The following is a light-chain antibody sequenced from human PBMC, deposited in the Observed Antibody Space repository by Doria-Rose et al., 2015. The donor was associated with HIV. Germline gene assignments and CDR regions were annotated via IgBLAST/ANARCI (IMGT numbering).Light chain of an antibody. CDR3: QSYDSGTVV. CDR2: EDN. Sequence: PGKTVTISCTASSGSIASNFVQWYQQRPGSAPTTVIYEDNQTPSGVPDRFSGSIDSSSNSASLTISGLKTEDEADYYCQSYDSGTVVFGGGTKLT. J-gene: IGLJ2*01. V-gene: IGLV6-57*02. CDR1: SGSIASNF.